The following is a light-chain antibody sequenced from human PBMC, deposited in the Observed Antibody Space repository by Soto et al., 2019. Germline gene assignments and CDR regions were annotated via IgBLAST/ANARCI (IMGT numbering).Light chain of an antibody. Sequence: IFMTQSPATLSVSPGGRATLSCRASEAVSSKLAWSQQKPGLPPRLVIYDASTSATGIPGRFSGSGSGKDFTLTISGLQSEAFAIYYCLQYDTWPPGTFGQGTKVEI. CDR2: DAS. V-gene: IGKV3-15*01. J-gene: IGKJ1*01. CDR3: LQYDTWPPGT. CDR1: EAVSSK.